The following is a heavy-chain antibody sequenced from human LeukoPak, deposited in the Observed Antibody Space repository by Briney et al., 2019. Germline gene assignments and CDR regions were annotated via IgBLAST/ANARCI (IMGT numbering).Heavy chain of an antibody. Sequence: GGSLRLSCEASGFTFSSYAMCWVRQAPGKGLEWVSASSGSGGSTYYADSVTGRLTISRDNSKNTLYLQMNSLRGEDTAVYYCAKRGGKLDARAFDYRGQGTLVTVSS. V-gene: IGHV3-23*01. CDR1: GFTFSSYA. J-gene: IGHJ4*02. CDR2: SSGSGGST. CDR3: AKRGGKLDARAFDY. D-gene: IGHD4-23*01.